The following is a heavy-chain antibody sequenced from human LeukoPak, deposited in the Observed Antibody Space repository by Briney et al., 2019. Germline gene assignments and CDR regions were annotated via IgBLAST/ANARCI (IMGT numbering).Heavy chain of an antibody. D-gene: IGHD3-3*01. CDR3: ARHQYDFWSGSYYFDY. J-gene: IGHJ4*02. V-gene: IGHV4-59*08. CDR1: GGSISGYY. Sequence: SETLSLTCTVSGGSISGYYWSWIRQPPGKGLEWVGYISYSGSTNYNPSLKSRVTMSVDTSKNQFSLKLSSVTAADTAVYYCARHQYDFWSGSYYFDYWGQGTLVTVSS. CDR2: ISYSGST.